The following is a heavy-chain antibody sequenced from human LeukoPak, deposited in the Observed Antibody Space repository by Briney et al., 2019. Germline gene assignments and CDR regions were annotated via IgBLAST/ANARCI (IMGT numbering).Heavy chain of an antibody. CDR1: GGSLTSPTYY. CDR2: LYSSGSA. CDR3: AREDYCSGGSCYSGYFQH. J-gene: IGHJ1*01. V-gene: IGHV4-61*01. Sequence: KPSETLSLTCTVSGGSLTSPTYYQWSWIRQPPGRGLELIGSLYSSGSAKFNPSLKSRVTISVDTSKNQFSLKLSSVTAADTAVYYCAREDYCSGGSCYSGYFQHWGQGTLVTVSS. D-gene: IGHD2-15*01.